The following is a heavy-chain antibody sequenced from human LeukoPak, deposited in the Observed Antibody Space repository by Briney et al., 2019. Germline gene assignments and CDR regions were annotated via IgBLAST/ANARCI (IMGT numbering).Heavy chain of an antibody. D-gene: IGHD6-6*01. CDR2: ISYDGNNK. CDR3: ARGAPERISSSTNYYFDY. J-gene: IGHJ4*02. V-gene: IGHV3-30-3*01. Sequence: PGGSLRLSCAASGFTFSSYAMYWVRQAPGKGLEWVAVISYDGNNKYYADSVKGRFTISRDDSKNTLSLQMNSLRAEDTAVYYCARGAPERISSSTNYYFDYWGQGTLVTVSP. CDR1: GFTFSSYA.